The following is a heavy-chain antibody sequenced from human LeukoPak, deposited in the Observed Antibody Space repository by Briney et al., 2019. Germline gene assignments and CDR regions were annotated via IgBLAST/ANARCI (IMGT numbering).Heavy chain of an antibody. CDR2: INPSGGST. CDR1: GYTFASYY. D-gene: IGHD1-26*01. J-gene: IGHJ4*02. V-gene: IGHV1-46*01. CDR3: ARDSTPTYYSGTYYFEY. Sequence: GASVKVSCKASGYTFASYYMHWVRQAPGQGLEWMGIINPSGGSTTYAQKFQGRVTMTRDTSTSTVYMKLSSLRSEDTAVYYCARDSTPTYYSGTYYFEYWGQGTLVTVSS.